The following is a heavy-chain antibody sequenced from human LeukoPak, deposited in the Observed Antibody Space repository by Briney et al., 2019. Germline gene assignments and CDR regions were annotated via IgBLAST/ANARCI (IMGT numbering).Heavy chain of an antibody. D-gene: IGHD3-10*01. Sequence: GGSLRLSCAASGFTFSNCAMSWVRQAPGEGLEWVSTISGTGDTTYYADSLKGRLTISRDNSKNTLYLQMSSLRADDTAVYYCTKGGWGTVLDYWGQGTLVTVSS. V-gene: IGHV3-23*01. CDR1: GFTFSNCA. CDR3: TKGGWGTVLDY. J-gene: IGHJ4*02. CDR2: ISGTGDTT.